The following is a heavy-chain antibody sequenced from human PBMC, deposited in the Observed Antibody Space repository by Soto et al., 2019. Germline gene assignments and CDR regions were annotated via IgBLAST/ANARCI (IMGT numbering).Heavy chain of an antibody. V-gene: IGHV3-33*01. Sequence: GGSLRLSCAASGFTFSSYGMHWVRQAPGKGLEWVAVIWYDGSNKYYADSVKGRFTISRDNSKNTLYLQMSSLRAEDTAVYYCARELYYYGSGVPNWFDPWGQGTLVTVSS. CDR1: GFTFSSYG. CDR3: ARELYYYGSGVPNWFDP. D-gene: IGHD3-10*01. J-gene: IGHJ5*02. CDR2: IWYDGSNK.